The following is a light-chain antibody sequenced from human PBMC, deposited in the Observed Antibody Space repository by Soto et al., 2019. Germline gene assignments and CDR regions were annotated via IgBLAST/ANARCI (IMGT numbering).Light chain of an antibody. J-gene: IGKJ4*01. CDR3: QQYNSYSLT. Sequence: DIQMTQSPSTLSASVGDSVTLTCRASQTISSWLAWYQQKPGKAPKLLIYKASTLESGVPSRFSGSGSGTEFTLTISSLQPDDFATYYCQQYNSYSLTFGGGTKVGIK. CDR1: QTISSW. V-gene: IGKV1-5*03. CDR2: KAS.